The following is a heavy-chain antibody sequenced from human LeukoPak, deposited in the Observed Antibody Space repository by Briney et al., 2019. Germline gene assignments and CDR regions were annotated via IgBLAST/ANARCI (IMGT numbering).Heavy chain of an antibody. Sequence: GGSLRLSCAASGFTFSSYGILWVRQAPGKGLEWVTFIGYDGSKKYYADSVKGRFTISRDNSKNTLYLQMNSLRAEDTAVYYCVKDRPDWTFDYWGQGTLVTVSS. D-gene: IGHD1-1*01. CDR3: VKDRPDWTFDY. V-gene: IGHV3-30*02. J-gene: IGHJ4*02. CDR1: GFTFSSYG. CDR2: IGYDGSKK.